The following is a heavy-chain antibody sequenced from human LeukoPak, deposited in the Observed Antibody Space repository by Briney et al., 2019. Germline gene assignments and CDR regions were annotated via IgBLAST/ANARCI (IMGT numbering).Heavy chain of an antibody. CDR2: IYYSGST. J-gene: IGHJ6*03. CDR3: ARESNTYSSSWSLYYYYYYMDV. CDR1: GGSISSSSYY. V-gene: IGHV4-39*07. Sequence: SETLSLTCTVSGGSISSSSYYWGWIRQPPGKGLEWLGSIYYSGSTYYNPSLKSRVTISVDTSKNQFSLKLSSVTAADTAVYYCARESNTYSSSWSLYYYYYYMDVWGKGTTVTVSS. D-gene: IGHD6-13*01.